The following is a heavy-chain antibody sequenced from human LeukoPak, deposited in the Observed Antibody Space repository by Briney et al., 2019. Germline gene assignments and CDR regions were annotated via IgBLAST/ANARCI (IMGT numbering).Heavy chain of an antibody. Sequence: PGRSLRLSCAASGFTFSSYSMNWVRQAPGKGLECVSPISNSSSYIYYADSVKGQFNISRDNGKNSLYLQLNSLRAEDTPVYYCASELYYGDSPHFDFWGQGPLVTVSS. CDR1: GFTFSSYS. D-gene: IGHD4-17*01. J-gene: IGHJ4*02. V-gene: IGHV3-21*01. CDR2: ISNSSSYI. CDR3: ASELYYGDSPHFDF.